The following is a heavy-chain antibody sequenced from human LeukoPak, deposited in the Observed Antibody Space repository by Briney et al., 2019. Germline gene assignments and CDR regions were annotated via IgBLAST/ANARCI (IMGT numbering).Heavy chain of an antibody. J-gene: IGHJ4*02. V-gene: IGHV3-74*01. CDR1: GFTFNSYW. CDR2: INSDESRT. D-gene: IGHD3-10*01. Sequence: GGSLRLSCAASGFTFNSYWMHWVRQAPGKGLVWVSRINSDESRTAYADSVKGRFSISRDNAKNTLYLQMNGLRAEDTAVYYCARARGFDYWGQGTLVTVSS. CDR3: ARARGFDY.